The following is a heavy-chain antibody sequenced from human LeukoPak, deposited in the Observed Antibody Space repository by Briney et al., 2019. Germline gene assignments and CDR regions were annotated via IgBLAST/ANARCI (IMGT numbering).Heavy chain of an antibody. CDR2: IIPIFGTA. CDR3: ARGCSSTSCYLPSWFDP. V-gene: IGHV1-69*06. CDR1: GGTFSSYA. Sequence: ASVKVSCKASGGTFSSYAISWVRQAPGQGLEWMGGIIPIFGTANYAQKFQGRVTITADKSTSTAYMELSSLRSEDTAVYYCARGCSSTSCYLPSWFDPWGQGTLVTVSS. J-gene: IGHJ5*02. D-gene: IGHD2-2*01.